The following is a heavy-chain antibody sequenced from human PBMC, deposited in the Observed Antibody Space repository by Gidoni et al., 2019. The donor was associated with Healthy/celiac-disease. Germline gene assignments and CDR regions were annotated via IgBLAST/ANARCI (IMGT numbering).Heavy chain of an antibody. CDR1: GFTFSRDR. D-gene: IGHD6-13*01. CDR2: ISISSSYI. CDR3: ARVINGAAAGYYYYYGMDV. J-gene: IGHJ6*02. V-gene: IGHV3-21*01. Sequence: EVQLVESGGGLVKPGGSLRLSCAASGFTFSRDRMTGVRQAPGMGLGWVSSISISSSYIYYAAAVKRRFTISRDNAKHSLYLQMNSLRAEDTAVYYCARVINGAAAGYYYYYGMDVWGQGTTVTVSS.